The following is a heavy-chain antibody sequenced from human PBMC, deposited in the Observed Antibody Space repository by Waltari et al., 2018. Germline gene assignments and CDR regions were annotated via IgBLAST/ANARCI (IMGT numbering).Heavy chain of an antibody. CDR2: IYRGVNT. J-gene: IGHJ4*02. Sequence: VRQAPGKGLELVSGIYRGVNTYYTDSVKGRFSFSRDSSKYTLYLQMHSLRAEDTALYYCARSDYGDYGIDWGQGTLVSVSS. D-gene: IGHD4-17*01. V-gene: IGHV3-53*01. CDR3: ARSDYGDYGID.